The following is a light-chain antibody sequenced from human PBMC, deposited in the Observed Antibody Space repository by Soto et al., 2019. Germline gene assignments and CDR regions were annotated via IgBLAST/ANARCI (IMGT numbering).Light chain of an antibody. V-gene: IGKV3-20*01. CDR1: QSVSNHY. CDR3: QQYGGYRIS. Sequence: IGLTQSAGTLSLSPGERATLSCRASQSVSNHYLAWYQQKPCQAPRLLIYGASNRATGIPDRFSGSGSGTDFTLTIIRLEPEDVAVDYCQQYGGYRISFGGGTKPDIK. CDR2: GAS. J-gene: IGKJ4*01.